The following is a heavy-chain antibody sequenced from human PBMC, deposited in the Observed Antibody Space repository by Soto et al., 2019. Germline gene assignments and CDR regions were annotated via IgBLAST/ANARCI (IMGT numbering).Heavy chain of an antibody. CDR2: IYHSGST. CDR1: VASISSDKW. Sequence: SETLSLTCAVSVASISSDKWWSWVRQPPGKGLEWIGEIYHSGSTNYIPSLKSRVSISVDTSKNQFSLKLNSVTAADTAVYYCARGGTGDLDHWGQGALVTVSS. V-gene: IGHV4-4*02. CDR3: ARGGTGDLDH. J-gene: IGHJ4*02. D-gene: IGHD7-27*01.